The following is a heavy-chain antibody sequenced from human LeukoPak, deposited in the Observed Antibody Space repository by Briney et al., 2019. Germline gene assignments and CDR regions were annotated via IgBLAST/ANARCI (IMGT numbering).Heavy chain of an antibody. D-gene: IGHD3-10*02. CDR2: INADGSDT. CDR1: GFTFGSYW. CDR3: ARGGLFAYYFDY. Sequence: GGSLRLSCAASGFTFGSYWMHWVRQAPGQGPVWVARINADGSDTMYADAVKGRFTISRDNARNTLFLQMNSLRAEDTAVYYCARGGLFAYYFDYWGQGTLVTVSS. J-gene: IGHJ4*02. V-gene: IGHV3-74*03.